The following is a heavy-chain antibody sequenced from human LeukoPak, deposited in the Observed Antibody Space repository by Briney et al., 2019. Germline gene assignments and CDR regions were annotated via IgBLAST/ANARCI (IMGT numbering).Heavy chain of an antibody. CDR1: GFTFSSYS. CDR3: ARGRGYYGSGSYYNLKVSRCLDY. D-gene: IGHD3-10*01. Sequence: GGSLRLSCAASGFTFSSYSMNWVRQAPGKGLEWVSSISSSSSYIYYADSVKGRFTISRDNAKNSLYLQMNSLRAEDTAVYYCARGRGYYGSGSYYNLKVSRCLDYWGQGTLVTVSS. V-gene: IGHV3-21*01. J-gene: IGHJ4*02. CDR2: ISSSSSYI.